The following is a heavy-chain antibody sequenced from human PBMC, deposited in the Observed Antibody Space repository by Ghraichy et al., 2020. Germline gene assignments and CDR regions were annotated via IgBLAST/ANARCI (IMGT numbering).Heavy chain of an antibody. J-gene: IGHJ4*02. Sequence: ASVKVSCKASGYTFTSYYMHWVRQAPGQGLEWMGIINPSGGSTSYAQKFQGRVTMTRDTSTSTVYMELSSLRSEDTAVYYCARGWGAAVPKSPVDYWGQGTLVTVSS. CDR2: INPSGGST. D-gene: IGHD6-13*01. V-gene: IGHV1-46*01. CDR1: GYTFTSYY. CDR3: ARGWGAAVPKSPVDY.